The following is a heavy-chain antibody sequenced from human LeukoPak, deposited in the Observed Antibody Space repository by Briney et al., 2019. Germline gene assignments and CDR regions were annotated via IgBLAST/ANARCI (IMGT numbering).Heavy chain of an antibody. Sequence: ASVKVSCKASGYTFTGYYMHWVRRAPGQGLEWMGWINPNSGGTNYAQKFQGRVTMTRDTSISTAYMELSRLRSDDTAVYYCARDLRGYSYADFDYWGQGTLVTVSS. CDR2: INPNSGGT. V-gene: IGHV1-2*02. CDR3: ARDLRGYSYADFDY. D-gene: IGHD5-18*01. J-gene: IGHJ4*02. CDR1: GYTFTGYY.